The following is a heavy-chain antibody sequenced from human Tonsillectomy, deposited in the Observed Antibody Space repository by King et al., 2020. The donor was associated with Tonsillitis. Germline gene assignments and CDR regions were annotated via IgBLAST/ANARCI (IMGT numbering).Heavy chain of an antibody. CDR2: IHQDGSED. CDR3: ARAGHLEMATISDF. D-gene: IGHD5-24*01. CDR1: GFTFSNYW. Sequence: VQLVESGGGLVQPGGSLRLSCAASGFTFSNYWMSWARQAPGKGLEWVANIHQDGSEDYYVDSVKGRFTVSRDNARNLLYLQMNSLRAEDTAVYYCARAGHLEMATISDFWGQGTLVTVSS. J-gene: IGHJ4*02. V-gene: IGHV3-7*01.